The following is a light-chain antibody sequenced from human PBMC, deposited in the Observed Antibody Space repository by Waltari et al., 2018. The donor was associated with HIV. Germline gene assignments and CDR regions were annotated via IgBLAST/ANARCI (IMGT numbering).Light chain of an antibody. CDR2: LCS. CDR1: HSLLHQKVQNY. Sequence: DIAMTQSPDSLAVSPGAAASISCRSSHSLLHQKVQNYLDWYIQRPGQAPELLIYLCSRRASVVPDRIAGSGSGTDFILRISRVEPEDVGVYYCMHGQQTPVFGQGTKVEV. CDR3: MHGQQTPV. V-gene: IGKV2-28*01. J-gene: IGKJ1*01.